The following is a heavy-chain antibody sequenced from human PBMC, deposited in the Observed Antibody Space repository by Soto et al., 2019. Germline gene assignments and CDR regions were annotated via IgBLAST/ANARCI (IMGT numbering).Heavy chain of an antibody. CDR3: ARENDYYVSGLNWFDP. CDR2: IIPIFGTA. Sequence: SVKVSCKASGGTFSSYAISWVRQAPGQGLEWMGGIIPIFGTANYAQKFQGRVTITADESTSTAYMELSSLRSEDTAVYYRARENDYYVSGLNWFDPWGQGTLVTVSS. V-gene: IGHV1-69*13. D-gene: IGHD3-10*01. CDR1: GGTFSSYA. J-gene: IGHJ5*02.